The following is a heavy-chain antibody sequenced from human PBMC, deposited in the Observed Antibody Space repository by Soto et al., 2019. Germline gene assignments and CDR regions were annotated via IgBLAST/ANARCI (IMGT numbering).Heavy chain of an antibody. CDR3: ARARLRNHYYGMDV. CDR1: AASISSSGYS. Sequence: SEPLSLTCAVSAASISSSGYSWSWIRQPPGKGLEWIGYIYHSGSTYYNPSLKSRVTISVDRSKNQFSLKLSSVTAADTAVYYCARARLRNHYYGMDVWGQGTTVT. J-gene: IGHJ6*02. D-gene: IGHD4-17*01. CDR2: IYHSGST. V-gene: IGHV4-30-2*01.